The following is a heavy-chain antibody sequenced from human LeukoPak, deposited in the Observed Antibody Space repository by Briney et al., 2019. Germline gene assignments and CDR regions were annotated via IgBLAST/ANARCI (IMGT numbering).Heavy chain of an antibody. V-gene: IGHV4-31*03. CDR2: IYYSGST. CDR1: GGSISSGGYY. J-gene: IGHJ4*02. D-gene: IGHD6-19*01. CDR3: ARQYSSGWYGKVREEGDY. Sequence: MASETLSLTCTVSGGSISSGGYYWSWIRQHPGKGLEWIGYIYYSGSTYYNPSLKSRVTISVDTSKNQFSLKLSSVTAADTAVYYCARQYSSGWYGKVREEGDYWGQGTLVTVSS.